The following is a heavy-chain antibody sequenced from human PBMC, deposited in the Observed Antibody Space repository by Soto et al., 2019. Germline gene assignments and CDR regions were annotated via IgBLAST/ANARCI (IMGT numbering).Heavy chain of an antibody. CDR2: IYHGGTT. Sequence: SETLSLTCTVSGGSVDRGDYYWTWIRQPPGKGPEWIASIYHGGTTFYNPSLKSRITISVDTSNNQFSLKLTSVTAADTAVYYCARVHVMVVAGSTFDYWGHGTLVTVSS. CDR3: ARVHVMVVAGSTFDY. D-gene: IGHD6-19*01. J-gene: IGHJ4*01. V-gene: IGHV4-38-2*02. CDR1: GGSVDRGDYY.